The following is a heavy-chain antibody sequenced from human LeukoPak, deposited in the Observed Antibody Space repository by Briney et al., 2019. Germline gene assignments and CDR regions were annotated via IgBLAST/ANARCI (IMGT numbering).Heavy chain of an antibody. CDR2: IYPGDSDT. J-gene: IGHJ4*02. Sequence: GESLKISCKGSGYSFTNHYIGWVRLMPGKGLKWMGIIYPGDSDTRYSPSIQGQDTISADKSISTAYLQWSSLKASDTAMYYCARRGYGSGNYYYPNWGQGTLVTVSS. V-gene: IGHV5-51*01. CDR3: ARRGYGSGNYYYPN. CDR1: GYSFTNHY. D-gene: IGHD3-10*01.